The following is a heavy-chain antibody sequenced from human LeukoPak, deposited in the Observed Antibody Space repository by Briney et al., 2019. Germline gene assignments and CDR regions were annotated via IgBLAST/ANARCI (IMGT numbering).Heavy chain of an antibody. D-gene: IGHD1-26*01. CDR2: ISYDGSNK. V-gene: IGHV3-30*04. CDR1: GFTFSSYA. J-gene: IGHJ3*02. Sequence: PGRSLRLSCAASGFTFSSYAMHWVRQAPGKGLEWVAVISYDGSNKYYADSVKGRFTISRDNAKNSLYLQMNSLRAEDTALYYCAKDVSGSAFDIWGQGTMVTVSS. CDR3: AKDVSGSAFDI.